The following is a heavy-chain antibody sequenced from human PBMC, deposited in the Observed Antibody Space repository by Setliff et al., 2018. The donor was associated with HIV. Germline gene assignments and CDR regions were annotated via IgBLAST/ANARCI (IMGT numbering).Heavy chain of an antibody. CDR2: INQSGNT. CDR1: GGSLSGYY. Sequence: KPSETLSLTCAVYGGSLSGYYWSWVRQSPGRGLEWIGEINQSGNTNFNPSLKSRLIISVDTSKSQFSLKLTSVTAADTAVYYCARARITMTGGRLERYAFDRWGQGTKVTVSS. D-gene: IGHD3-22*01. CDR3: ARARITMTGGRLERYAFDR. J-gene: IGHJ3*01. V-gene: IGHV4-34*01.